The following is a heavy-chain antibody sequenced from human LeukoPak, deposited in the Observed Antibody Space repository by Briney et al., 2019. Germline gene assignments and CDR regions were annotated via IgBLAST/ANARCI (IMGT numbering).Heavy chain of an antibody. J-gene: IGHJ4*02. CDR3: TRKVDSSGYYYFDDY. V-gene: IGHV3-73*01. Sequence: PGGSLRLSCAASGFTFSGSAMHWVRQASGKGLEWVGRIRSKANSYATAYAASVKGRFTISRDDSKNTAYLQMNSLKTEDTAVYYCTRKVDSSGYYYFDDYWGQGTLVTVSS. D-gene: IGHD3-22*01. CDR1: GFTFSGSA. CDR2: IRSKANSYAT.